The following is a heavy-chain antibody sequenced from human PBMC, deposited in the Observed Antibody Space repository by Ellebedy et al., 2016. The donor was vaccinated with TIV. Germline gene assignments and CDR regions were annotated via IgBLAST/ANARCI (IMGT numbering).Heavy chain of an antibody. CDR3: ARHSPPNGNHIDY. J-gene: IGHJ4*02. D-gene: IGHD1-26*01. V-gene: IGHV3-21*01. Sequence: GGSLRLSXAASGFMFKTYSMTWVRQAPGKGLEWVSSISSSSYYLYYADSLKGRFTISRDDTENSLYLQINSLRAEDTAVYYCARHSPPNGNHIDYWGQGTLVTVSS. CDR1: GFMFKTYS. CDR2: ISSSSYYL.